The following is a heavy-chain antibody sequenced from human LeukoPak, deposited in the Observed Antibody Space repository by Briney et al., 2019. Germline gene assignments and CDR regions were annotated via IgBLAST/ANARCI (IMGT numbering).Heavy chain of an antibody. CDR2: INWNGGGT. Sequence: PGGSLRLSCAASGFTFDDYGMSWVRQAPGKGLEWVSGINWNGGGTGYADSVKGRFTISRDNTKNSLYLQMNSLRPEDTAVYYCASCATASHCGGDCVPTAFDNWGQGTLVTVSS. CDR1: GFTFDDYG. CDR3: ASCATASHCGGDCVPTAFDN. J-gene: IGHJ4*02. V-gene: IGHV3-20*04. D-gene: IGHD2-21*02.